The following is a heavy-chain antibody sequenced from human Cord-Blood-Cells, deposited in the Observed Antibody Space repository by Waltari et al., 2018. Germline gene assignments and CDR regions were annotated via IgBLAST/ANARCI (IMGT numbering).Heavy chain of an antibody. J-gene: IGHJ4*02. Sequence: QVQLVQSGAEVKKPGASVKVSCKASGYTFTSYDINWVRPATRQGLEWMGWMNPNSGNTGYAQKFKGRVTMTRNTSISTAYMELSSLRSEDTAVYYCARAGRYCSSTSCYTDYWGQGTLVTVSS. V-gene: IGHV1-8*01. CDR1: GYTFTSYD. D-gene: IGHD2-2*01. CDR3: ARAGRYCSSTSCYTDY. CDR2: MNPNSGNT.